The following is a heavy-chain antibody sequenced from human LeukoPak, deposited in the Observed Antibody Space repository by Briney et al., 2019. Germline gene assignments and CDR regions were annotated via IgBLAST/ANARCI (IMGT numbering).Heavy chain of an antibody. CDR3: AREDTGVAFDI. D-gene: IGHD2-8*01. CDR1: GFNLSSYG. CDR2: ISGSGIK. J-gene: IGHJ3*02. V-gene: IGHV3-48*03. Sequence: GGSLRLSCAASGFNLSSYGMNWVRQAPGKGLEWVSYISGSGIKHYADSVKGRFTISRDNAKNSLYLQMNSLRVEDTAVHYCAREDTGVAFDIWGQGTTVTV.